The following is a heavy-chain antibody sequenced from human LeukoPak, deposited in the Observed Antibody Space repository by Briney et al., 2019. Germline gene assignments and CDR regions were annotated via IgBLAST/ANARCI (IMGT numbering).Heavy chain of an antibody. J-gene: IGHJ4*02. CDR2: IYYSGST. V-gene: IGHV4-59*01. D-gene: IGHD1-26*01. Sequence: SETLSLTCSVSGDSISSYYWSWIRQPPGKGLEWIGYIYYSGSTKYNPSLASRVTISVDTSNSQFSLKLSSVTTADTAVYYCARGGGSPEFWGQGTQVTVSS. CDR1: GDSISSYY. CDR3: ARGGGSPEF.